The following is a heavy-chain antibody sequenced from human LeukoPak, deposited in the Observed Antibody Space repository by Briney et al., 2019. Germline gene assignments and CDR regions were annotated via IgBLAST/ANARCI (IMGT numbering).Heavy chain of an antibody. CDR1: GGSIRNYF. D-gene: IGHD1-26*01. J-gene: IGHJ3*02. CDR3: ARQAGGTVGDERDSFDI. Sequence: SETLSLTCTVSGGSIRNYFWSWLRQPPGMGLEWIGYVYNRGHTNYKLSLKSRLTISLDTSKNQLSLHLSSVTAADTAVYYCARQAGGTVGDERDSFDIWGEGTMVTVSS. CDR2: VYNRGHT. V-gene: IGHV4-59*08.